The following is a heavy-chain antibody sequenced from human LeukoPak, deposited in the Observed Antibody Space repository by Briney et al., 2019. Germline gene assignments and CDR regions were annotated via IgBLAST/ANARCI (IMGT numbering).Heavy chain of an antibody. D-gene: IGHD3-10*01. CDR3: ARARGFKDYYGSGSYSWFDP. Sequence: ASVKVSCKASGYTFTGYYMHWVRQAPGQGLEWMGWINPNSGGTNYAQKFQGRVTMTRDTSISTAYMELSRLRSDDTAVYYCARARGFKDYYGSGSYSWFDPWGQGTLVTVSS. V-gene: IGHV1-2*02. CDR2: INPNSGGT. J-gene: IGHJ5*02. CDR1: GYTFTGYY.